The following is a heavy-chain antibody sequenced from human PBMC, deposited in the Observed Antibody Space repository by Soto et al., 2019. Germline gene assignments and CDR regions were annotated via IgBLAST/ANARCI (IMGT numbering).Heavy chain of an antibody. CDR3: ARVYCSGGSCYALGYYYYGMDV. Sequence: QVQMVQSGAEVKKPGASVKVSCKASGYTFTSYGISWVRQAPGQGLEWMGWISAYNGNTNYAQKLQGRVTMTTDTSASTAYMELRSLRSDVTAVYYCARVYCSGGSCYALGYYYYGMDVWGQGTTVTVSS. CDR2: ISAYNGNT. D-gene: IGHD2-15*01. CDR1: GYTFTSYG. J-gene: IGHJ6*02. V-gene: IGHV1-18*01.